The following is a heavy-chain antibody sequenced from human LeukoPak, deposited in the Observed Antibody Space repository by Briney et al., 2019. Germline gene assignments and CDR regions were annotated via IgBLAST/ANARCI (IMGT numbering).Heavy chain of an antibody. D-gene: IGHD6-13*01. V-gene: IGHV4-59*01. J-gene: IGHJ3*02. CDR1: GGSISSYY. Sequence: PSETLSLTCTVSGGSISSYYWSWIRQPPGKGLEWIGYIYYSGSTNYNPSLKSRVTISVDTSKNQFSLKLSSVTAADTAVYYCAREAGSSSWYITKRKDAFDIWGQGTMVTVSS. CDR2: IYYSGST. CDR3: AREAGSSSWYITKRKDAFDI.